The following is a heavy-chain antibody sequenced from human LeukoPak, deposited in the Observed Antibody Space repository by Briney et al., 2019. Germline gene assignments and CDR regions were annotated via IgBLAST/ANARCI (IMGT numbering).Heavy chain of an antibody. CDR2: VNSDGTGT. Sequence: GGSLRLSCAASGFTFDDYGMSWVRQAPGKGLVWVSRVNSDGTGTIYADSVEGRFTISRDNAKNTVYLQMNSLRAEDTAIYYCIRTLIVATSPYMDVWGKGTTVTVSS. CDR1: GFTFDDYG. J-gene: IGHJ6*03. D-gene: IGHD5-12*01. V-gene: IGHV3-74*01. CDR3: IRTLIVATSPYMDV.